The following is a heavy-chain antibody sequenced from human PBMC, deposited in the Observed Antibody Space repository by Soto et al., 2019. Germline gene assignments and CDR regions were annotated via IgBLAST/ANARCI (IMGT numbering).Heavy chain of an antibody. V-gene: IGHV3-48*03. CDR2: ITASGTVT. CDR3: ARAMIIVEYGMDI. CDR1: GFSFRGFE. D-gene: IGHD3-22*01. Sequence: GGSLRLSCVASGFSFRGFEMNWVRQAPGKGLEWLSYITASGTVTHYADSVKGRFTISRDNAQNSLFLHMSSLRADDTAMYYCARAMIIVEYGMDIRGQGTAVTVSS. J-gene: IGHJ6*02.